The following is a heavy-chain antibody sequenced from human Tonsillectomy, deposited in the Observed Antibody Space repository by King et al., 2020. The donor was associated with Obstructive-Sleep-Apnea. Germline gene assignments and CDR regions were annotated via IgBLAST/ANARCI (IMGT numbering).Heavy chain of an antibody. Sequence: VQLQESGPGLVKPSQTLSLTCTVSGGSISSGDYYWSWIRQPPGKGLEWIGYIYYSGSTYYNPSLKSRVTISVDTSKNQFFLKLSSVTAADTAVYYCAGGPNYGDYVRWFDPWGQGTLVTVSS. D-gene: IGHD4-17*01. V-gene: IGHV4-30-4*01. CDR3: AGGPNYGDYVRWFDP. J-gene: IGHJ5*02. CDR2: IYYSGST. CDR1: GGSISSGDYY.